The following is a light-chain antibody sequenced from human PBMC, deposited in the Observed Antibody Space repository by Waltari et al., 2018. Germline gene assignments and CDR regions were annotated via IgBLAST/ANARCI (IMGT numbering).Light chain of an antibody. CDR3: QQYNTLPVT. Sequence: IQMTQSPSTLSASVGDRVTPTCRASESLKNKLAWYQQKPGKAPKALIHKSSLLESGVPLRFSGSGYGTEFTLSISSLQPDDFATYYCQQYNTLPVTFGGGTTVEI. J-gene: IGKJ4*01. V-gene: IGKV1-5*03. CDR2: KSS. CDR1: ESLKNK.